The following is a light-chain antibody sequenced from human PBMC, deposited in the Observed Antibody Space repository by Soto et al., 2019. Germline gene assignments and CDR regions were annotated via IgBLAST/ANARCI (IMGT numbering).Light chain of an antibody. Sequence: ESVLTQSLATLSSFALDRVTLYCRASQYINTRLAWYQHRPGQAPRLLIYGPSNRATGIPARFSGSGSGTEFTLTISSLQSEDFAVYYCQQYNNWPRTFGQGPKVDI. J-gene: IGKJ1*01. CDR2: GPS. CDR1: QYINTR. V-gene: IGKV3-15*01. CDR3: QQYNNWPRT.